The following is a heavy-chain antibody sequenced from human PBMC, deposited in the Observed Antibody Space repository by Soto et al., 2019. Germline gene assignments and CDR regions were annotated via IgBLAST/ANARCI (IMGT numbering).Heavy chain of an antibody. Sequence: TLSRTCTVSGRSVSSSSYYWSLIRQPPGKGLEWIGYIYYSGSTNYNPSLKSRVTISVDTSKNQFSLKLSSVTAADTAVYYCAREVVTIFGVVTLDYWGQGTLVTVSS. CDR3: AREVVTIFGVVTLDY. D-gene: IGHD3-3*01. V-gene: IGHV4-61*01. CDR2: IYYSGST. CDR1: GRSVSSSSYY. J-gene: IGHJ4*02.